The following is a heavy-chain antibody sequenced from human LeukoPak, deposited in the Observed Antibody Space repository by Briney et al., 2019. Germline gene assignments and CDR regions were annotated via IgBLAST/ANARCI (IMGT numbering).Heavy chain of an antibody. Sequence: SETLSLTCAVYGGSFSGYYWSWIRQPPGKGLEWIGEINHSGSTNYNPSLTSRVTISVDTSKNQFSLKLSSVTAADTAVYYCARGPRYCSGGSCHTNWFDPWGQGTLVTVSS. CDR3: ARGPRYCSGGSCHTNWFDP. CDR2: INHSGST. D-gene: IGHD2-15*01. V-gene: IGHV4-34*01. CDR1: GGSFSGYY. J-gene: IGHJ5*02.